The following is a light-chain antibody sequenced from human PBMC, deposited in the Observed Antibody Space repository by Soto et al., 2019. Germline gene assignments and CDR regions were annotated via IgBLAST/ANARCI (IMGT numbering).Light chain of an antibody. Sequence: SQMTQAPSTLSASVGDRVTVTCRASQSISSWLAWYQQKPGKAPKLLIYKASSLESGVPSRFSGGGSGTEFTLTISSLQPDDFAPYYCQQSHIYSWPFGQGTTVDI. J-gene: IGKJ1*01. CDR2: KAS. V-gene: IGKV1-5*03. CDR3: QQSHIYSWP. CDR1: QSISSW.